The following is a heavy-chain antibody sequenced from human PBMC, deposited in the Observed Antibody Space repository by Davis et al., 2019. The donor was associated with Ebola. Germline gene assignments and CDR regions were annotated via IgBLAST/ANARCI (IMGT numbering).Heavy chain of an antibody. J-gene: IGHJ5*02. Sequence: ASVKVSCKASGYTFTGYYMHWVRQAPGQGLEWMGWINPNSGGTNYAQKFQGRVTMTRDTSISTAYMELSRLGSDDTAVYYCAREDIVVVPAASENWFDPWGQGTLVTVSS. CDR3: AREDIVVVPAASENWFDP. D-gene: IGHD2-2*01. CDR2: INPNSGGT. V-gene: IGHV1-2*02. CDR1: GYTFTGYY.